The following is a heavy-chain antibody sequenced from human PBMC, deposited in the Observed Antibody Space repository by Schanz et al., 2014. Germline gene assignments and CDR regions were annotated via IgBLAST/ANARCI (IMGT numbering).Heavy chain of an antibody. CDR1: GFSFSTYA. CDR3: AREKRRTEVVLDH. Sequence: VQLVESGGGLAQPGGSLRLSCAASGFSFSTYAMNWVRQAPGKGLEWVSYITSGSAKFYADSVKGRFTISRDNAKNSLYLQMNSLRAEDTAVYYCAREKRRTEVVLDHWGQGTLVTVS. V-gene: IGHV3-48*03. J-gene: IGHJ4*02. CDR2: ITSGSAK.